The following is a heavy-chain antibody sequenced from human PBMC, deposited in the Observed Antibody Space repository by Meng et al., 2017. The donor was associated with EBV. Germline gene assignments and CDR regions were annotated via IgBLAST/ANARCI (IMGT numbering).Heavy chain of an antibody. CDR2: MNPNSGNT. CDR1: GYTFTSYD. Sequence: QVQLVQSGAEVKKPGASAKVSCQASGYTFTSYDINWVRQATGQGLEWMGWMNPNSGNTGYAQKFQGRVTMTRNTSISTAYMELSSLRSEDTAVYYCARGPGSSWYSFFDYWGQGTLVTVSS. V-gene: IGHV1-8*01. D-gene: IGHD6-13*01. CDR3: ARGPGSSWYSFFDY. J-gene: IGHJ4*02.